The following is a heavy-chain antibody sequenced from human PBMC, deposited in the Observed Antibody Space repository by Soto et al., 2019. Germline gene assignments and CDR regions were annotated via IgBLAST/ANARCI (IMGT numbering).Heavy chain of an antibody. CDR1: GYSFTSYW. J-gene: IGHJ6*02. CDR3: GHTTNSGMDV. CDR2: IDPSDSYT. Sequence: CLKISCKGSGYSFTSYWISWVRQMPGKVLEWMGRIDPSDSYTNYSPSFQGHVTISADKSISTAYLQWSSLKASDTAMYYCGHTTNSGMDVWGQGTTVTVSS. V-gene: IGHV5-10-1*01. D-gene: IGHD1-1*01.